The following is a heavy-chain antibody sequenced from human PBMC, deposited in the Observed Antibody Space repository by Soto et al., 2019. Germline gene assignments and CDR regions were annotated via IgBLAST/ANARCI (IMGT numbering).Heavy chain of an antibody. J-gene: IGHJ6*02. D-gene: IGHD6-13*01. CDR3: ARGKQQPYYYYGMDV. CDR1: GGTFSIYA. Sequence: ASVKVSCKASGGTFSIYAISWVRQAPGQGLEWMGGIIPIFGTANYAQKFQGRVTITADESTSTAYMELSSLRSEDTAVYYCARGKQQPYYYYGMDVWGQGTTVTAP. CDR2: IIPIFGTA. V-gene: IGHV1-69*13.